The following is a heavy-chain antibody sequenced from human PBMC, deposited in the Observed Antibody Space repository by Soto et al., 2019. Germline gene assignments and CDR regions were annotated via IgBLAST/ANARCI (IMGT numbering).Heavy chain of an antibody. CDR2: IFPGDSYT. V-gene: IGHV5-51*01. Sequence: GESLKISCKGSGYSFAISWIAWVRQMPGKVLELMGIIFPGDSYTRXXPSFQGQXXISAYKSISAXYLQWXILKASDTAMYYCARGGAFDIWGQGTMVTVS. D-gene: IGHD2-15*01. CDR3: ARGGAFDI. J-gene: IGHJ3*02. CDR1: GYSFAISW.